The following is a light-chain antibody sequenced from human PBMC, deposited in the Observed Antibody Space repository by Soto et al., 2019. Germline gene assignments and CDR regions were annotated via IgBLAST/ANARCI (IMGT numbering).Light chain of an antibody. Sequence: EVVLTQSPATLSLSPGERATLSCRASQSVSSYLAWYQQKPGQAPRLLIYDASNRATGIPVRFSGSGSGTDYTLTITNLEPEDFAIYYCQQRSNWPWTFGQGTKVDIK. CDR2: DAS. J-gene: IGKJ1*01. CDR3: QQRSNWPWT. V-gene: IGKV3-11*01. CDR1: QSVSSY.